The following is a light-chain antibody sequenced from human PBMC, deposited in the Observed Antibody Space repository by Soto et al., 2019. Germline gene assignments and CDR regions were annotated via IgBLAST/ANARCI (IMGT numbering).Light chain of an antibody. CDR1: RSVDSN. J-gene: IGKJ4*01. V-gene: IGKV3-11*01. Sequence: EVVLTQSPATLSLSPGETATLSCRASRSVDSNLAWYQHKPGQAPRLLIFEASTRATGVPARFSGSGSGTHFTLTINSLGPEDFAVYYCQQRGNWPPLTFGGGTKVEI. CDR3: QQRGNWPPLT. CDR2: EAS.